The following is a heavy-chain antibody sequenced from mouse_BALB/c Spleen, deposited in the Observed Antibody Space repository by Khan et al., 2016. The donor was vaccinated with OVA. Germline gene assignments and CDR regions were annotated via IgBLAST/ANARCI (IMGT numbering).Heavy chain of an antibody. Sequence: EVQLVESGPGLVKPSQSLSLTCTVTGYSITSDYAWNWIRQFPGNKLEWMGYISYSGSTSYNPSLKSRISITRDTSKNQFFLQLNSVTTEDTATYYCARSGDGYSYYFDYWGQGTTLTVSS. CDR3: ARSGDGYSYYFDY. J-gene: IGHJ2*01. CDR2: ISYSGST. V-gene: IGHV3-2*02. CDR1: GYSITSDYA. D-gene: IGHD2-3*01.